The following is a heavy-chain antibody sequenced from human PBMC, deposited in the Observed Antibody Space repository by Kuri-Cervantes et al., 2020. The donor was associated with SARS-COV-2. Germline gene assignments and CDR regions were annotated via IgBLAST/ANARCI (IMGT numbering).Heavy chain of an antibody. V-gene: IGHV3-7*01. CDR3: AREPQGYSGYDYFDY. CDR1: GFTFSSYW. CDR2: IKQDGSEK. D-gene: IGHD5-12*01. Sequence: GESLKISCAASGFTFSSYWMSWVRQAPGKGLEWVANIKQDGSEKYYVDSVKGRLTISRDNAQNSLYLQMNSLRAEDTALYYCAREPQGYSGYDYFDYWGQGTLVTVSS. J-gene: IGHJ4*02.